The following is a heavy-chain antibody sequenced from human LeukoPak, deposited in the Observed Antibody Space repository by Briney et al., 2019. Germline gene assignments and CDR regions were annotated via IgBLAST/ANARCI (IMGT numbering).Heavy chain of an antibody. D-gene: IGHD1-26*01. J-gene: IGHJ4*02. CDR2: IYYSGST. CDR1: GGSISSGGYY. V-gene: IGHV4-31*03. Sequence: SQTLSLTCTVSGGSISSGGYYWSWIRQHPGKGLEWIGYIYYSGSTYYNPSLKSRVTISVDTSKNQFSLKLSSVTAADTAVYYCARDVRRSGSYYFDYWGQGTLVTVSS. CDR3: ARDVRRSGSYYFDY.